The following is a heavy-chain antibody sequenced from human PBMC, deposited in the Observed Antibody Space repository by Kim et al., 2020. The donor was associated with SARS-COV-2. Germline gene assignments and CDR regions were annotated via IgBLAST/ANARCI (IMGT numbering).Heavy chain of an antibody. D-gene: IGHD5-12*01. CDR2: IWYDGSNK. CDR1: GFTFSSYG. CDR3: ARDREYSGYDYGYYGMDV. J-gene: IGHJ6*02. V-gene: IGHV3-33*01. Sequence: GGSLRLSCAASGFTFSSYGMHWVRQAPGKGLEWVAVIWYDGSNKYYADSVKGRFTISRDNSKNTRYLQMNSLRAEETAVYYCARDREYSGYDYGYYGMDVWGQGTAVTVSS.